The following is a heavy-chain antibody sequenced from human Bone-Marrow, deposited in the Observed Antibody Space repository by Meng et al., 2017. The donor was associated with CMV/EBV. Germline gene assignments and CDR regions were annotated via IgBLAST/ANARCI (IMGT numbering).Heavy chain of an antibody. V-gene: IGHV3-73*01. CDR1: GFTFSGSA. Sequence: GGSLRLSCAASGFTFSGSAMHWVRQASGKGLEWVGRIRSKANSYATAYAASVKGRFTISRDDSKNTAYLQMNSLKTEDTAVYYCKVVVVVPAADTPYGMDVWGQGTTVTVSS. J-gene: IGHJ6*02. D-gene: IGHD2-2*01. CDR2: IRSKANSYAT. CDR3: KVVVVVPAADTPYGMDV.